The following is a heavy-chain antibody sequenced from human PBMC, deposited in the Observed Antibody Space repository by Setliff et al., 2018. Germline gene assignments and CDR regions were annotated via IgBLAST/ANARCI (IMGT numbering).Heavy chain of an antibody. CDR3: ARVSQYSSGWYYYYYYGMDV. D-gene: IGHD6-19*01. CDR2: IYHSGST. Sequence: SETLSLTCAVSGYSISSGYYWGWIRQPPGKGLEWIGSIYHSGSTYYNPSLKSRVTMSVDTSKNQFSLKLSSVTAADTAVYYCARVSQYSSGWYYYYYYGMDVWGQGTTVTVSS. J-gene: IGHJ6*02. CDR1: GYSISSGYY. V-gene: IGHV4-38-2*01.